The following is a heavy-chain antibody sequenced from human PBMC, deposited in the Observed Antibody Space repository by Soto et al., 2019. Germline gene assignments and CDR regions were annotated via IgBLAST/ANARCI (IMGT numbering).Heavy chain of an antibody. V-gene: IGHV3-23*01. CDR2: ISGSGGST. D-gene: IGHD1-26*01. Sequence: PVGSLRLSCAASGFTFSSYAMSWVRQAPGKGLEWVSAISGSGGSTYYADSVKGRFTISRDNSKNTLYLQMNSLRAEDTAVYYCAKVRGVGATLYYYYGMDVWGQGTTVTVSS. J-gene: IGHJ6*02. CDR1: GFTFSSYA. CDR3: AKVRGVGATLYYYYGMDV.